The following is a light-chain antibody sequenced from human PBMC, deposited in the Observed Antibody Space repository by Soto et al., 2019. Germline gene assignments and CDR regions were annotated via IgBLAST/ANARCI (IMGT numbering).Light chain of an antibody. CDR1: QRISGF. CDR2: DAS. J-gene: IGKJ3*01. V-gene: IGKV1-39*01. Sequence: DIQMTQSPSSLSASVGDRVTITCRASQRISGFLNWFQQKPGKSPKLLIYDASSLQSGVPSRFSGSGSVTDFTLTITSLQPEDFATYYCQRGGFTFGPGTKVDIK. CDR3: QRGGFT.